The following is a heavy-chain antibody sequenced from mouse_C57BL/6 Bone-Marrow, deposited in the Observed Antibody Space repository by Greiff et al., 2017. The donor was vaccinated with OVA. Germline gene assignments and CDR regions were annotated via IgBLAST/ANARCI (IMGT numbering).Heavy chain of an antibody. CDR2: IDPSDSYT. CDR1: GYTFTSYW. D-gene: IGHD2-4*01. Sequence: QVQLQQPGAELVKPGASVKLSCKASGYTFTSYWMQWVKQRPGQGLAWIGEIDPSDSYTNYNQKFKGKATLTVDTSSSTAYMQLSSLTSEDSAVYSCARDDYDWYFDVWGTGTTVTVSS. J-gene: IGHJ1*03. V-gene: IGHV1-50*01. CDR3: ARDDYDWYFDV.